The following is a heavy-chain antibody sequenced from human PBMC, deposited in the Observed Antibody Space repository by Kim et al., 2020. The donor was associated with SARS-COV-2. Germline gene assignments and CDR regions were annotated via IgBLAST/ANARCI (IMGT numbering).Heavy chain of an antibody. V-gene: IGHV3-23*01. J-gene: IGHJ6*02. Sequence: GGSLRLSCAASGFTFSSYAMNWVRQAPGKGLEWVSAISGSGGSTYYADSVKGRFTISRDNSKNTLYLQMNSLRAEDTAVYYCAKVYYGSGSYYSGYYYYGMDVWGQGTTVTVSS. CDR3: AKVYYGSGSYYSGYYYYGMDV. CDR2: ISGSGGST. CDR1: GFTFSSYA. D-gene: IGHD3-10*01.